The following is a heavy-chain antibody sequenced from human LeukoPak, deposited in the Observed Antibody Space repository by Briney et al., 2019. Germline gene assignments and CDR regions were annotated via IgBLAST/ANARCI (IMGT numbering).Heavy chain of an antibody. CDR1: GGSISGSSYY. D-gene: IGHD6-19*01. CDR2: IYYSGST. V-gene: IGHV4-39*01. Sequence: SETLSLTCTVSGGSISGSSYYWGWIRQPPGKGLEWIGSIYYSGSTYYNPSLKSRVTISVDTSKNQFSLKLSSVTAADTAVYYCARREWLVEAGGDAFDIWGQGTMVTVSS. J-gene: IGHJ3*02. CDR3: ARREWLVEAGGDAFDI.